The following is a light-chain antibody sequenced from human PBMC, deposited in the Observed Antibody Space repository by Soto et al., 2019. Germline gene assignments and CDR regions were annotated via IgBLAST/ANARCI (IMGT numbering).Light chain of an antibody. V-gene: IGLV1-40*01. J-gene: IGLJ3*02. CDR2: GNS. CDR1: SSNIGAGYD. Sequence: VLTQPPSVSGAPGQRVTISCTGSSSNIGAGYDVHWYQQLPGTAPKLLIYGNSNRPSGVPDRFSGSKSGTSASLAITGLQAEDEADYYCQSYDSSLSGPNWVFGGGTKLTVL. CDR3: QSYDSSLSGPNWV.